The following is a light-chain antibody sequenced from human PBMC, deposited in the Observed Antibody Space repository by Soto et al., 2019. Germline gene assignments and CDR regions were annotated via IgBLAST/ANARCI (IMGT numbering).Light chain of an antibody. J-gene: IGKJ5*01. CDR1: QSVSNN. Sequence: EIVMTQSPATLSVSPGERATLSCRASQSVSNNLAWYQQKPGQAPRLLIYGASSRATGIPDRFSGSGSGTDFTLTISRLEPEDFAVYYCQQYNNWPHTFGQGTRLEIK. V-gene: IGKV3D-15*01. CDR3: QQYNNWPHT. CDR2: GAS.